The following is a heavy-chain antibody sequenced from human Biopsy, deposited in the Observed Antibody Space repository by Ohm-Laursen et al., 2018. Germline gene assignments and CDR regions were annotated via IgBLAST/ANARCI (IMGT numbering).Heavy chain of an antibody. CDR1: GFAFSYYG. CDR3: ARDDDTTGHYMILNH. V-gene: IGHV3-33*01. D-gene: IGHD3-9*01. J-gene: IGHJ5*02. Sequence: RSRRLSCAASGFAFSYYGLHWVRQAPGKGLQWVAVMWSDGINKNYADSVKGRFTASRDNSNNVLYLQMSSLRDEDSAVYYCARDDDTTGHYMILNHWGQGTLVTVSS. CDR2: MWSDGINK.